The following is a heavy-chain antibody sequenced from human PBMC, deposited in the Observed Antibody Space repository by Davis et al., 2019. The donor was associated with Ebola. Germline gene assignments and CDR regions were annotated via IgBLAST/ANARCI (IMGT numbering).Heavy chain of an antibody. Sequence: PGGSLRLSCSTSGFTFSSFAMSWVRQAPGKGLECVANIKPDGSEKYYVDSVKGRFNISRDNAKNSLYLQINSLRAEDTAVYYCARGYYYMDVWGKGTTVTVSS. V-gene: IGHV3-7*03. J-gene: IGHJ6*03. CDR2: IKPDGSEK. CDR1: GFTFSSFA. CDR3: ARGYYYMDV.